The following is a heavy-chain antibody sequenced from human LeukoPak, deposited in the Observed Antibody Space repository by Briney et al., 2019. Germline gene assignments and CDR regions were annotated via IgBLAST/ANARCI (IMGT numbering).Heavy chain of an antibody. CDR1: GGSISSGGYS. Sequence: PSETLSLTCAVSGGSISSGGYSWSWIRQPPGKGLEWIGYIYYSGSTYYNPSLKSRVTISVDTSKNQFSLKLSSVTAADTAVYYCARALIPSFAFDYWGQGTLSPSPQ. CDR2: IYYSGST. J-gene: IGHJ4*02. D-gene: IGHD3-3*01. CDR3: ARALIPSFAFDY. V-gene: IGHV4-30-4*07.